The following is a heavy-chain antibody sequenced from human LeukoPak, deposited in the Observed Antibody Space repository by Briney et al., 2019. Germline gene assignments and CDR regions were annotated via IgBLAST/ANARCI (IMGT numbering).Heavy chain of an antibody. D-gene: IGHD4-17*01. CDR3: ARPYGDYYFDY. Sequence: GGSLRHSCAASGFTFNSFAMHWVRQAPGKGLEWVAVIWYGGSNKYYADSVKGRFTISRDNSKNTVYLQMNSLRAEDSAIYYCARPYGDYYFDYWGQGTLVTVSS. V-gene: IGHV3-33*01. J-gene: IGHJ4*02. CDR2: IWYGGSNK. CDR1: GFTFNSFA.